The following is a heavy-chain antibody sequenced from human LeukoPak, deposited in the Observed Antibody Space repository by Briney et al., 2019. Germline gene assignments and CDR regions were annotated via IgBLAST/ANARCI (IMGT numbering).Heavy chain of an antibody. J-gene: IGHJ4*02. CDR3: ARDGSAYYYDSSGRPYYFDY. CDR1: GFTFSSSS. Sequence: PGGSLRLSCAASGFTFSSSSMNWVRQAPGKGLEWVSSISSSSSYIYYADSVKGRFTISRDNAKNSLYLQMNSLRAEDTAVYYCARDGSAYYYDSSGRPYYFDYWGQGTLVTVSS. V-gene: IGHV3-21*01. CDR2: ISSSSSYI. D-gene: IGHD3-22*01.